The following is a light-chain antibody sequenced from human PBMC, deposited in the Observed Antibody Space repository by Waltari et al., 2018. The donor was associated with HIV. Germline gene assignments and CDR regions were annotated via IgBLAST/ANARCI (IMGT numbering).Light chain of an antibody. J-gene: IGKJ1*01. CDR3: QQYYSTPPT. V-gene: IGKV4-1*01. CDR1: KSILYSSKNENF. Sequence: DIVMTQSPHSLAVSLGERATINCKYSKSILYSSKNENFLAWYQQKPGQTPRLLIYWASTRGSGVPDRFSGSGSGTDCTLTINSLQSEDVAVYVCQQYYSTPPTFGQGTRVEI. CDR2: WAS.